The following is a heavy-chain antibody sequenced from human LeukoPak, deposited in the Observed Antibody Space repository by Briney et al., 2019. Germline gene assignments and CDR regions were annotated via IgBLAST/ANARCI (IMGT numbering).Heavy chain of an antibody. CDR3: AKRLDGSGNTNFDY. Sequence: GGSLRLSCAASGFTFSRYAMSWFRQAPGKGLDWVSAISDSGRRTYYADSVKGRFPISRDNSMNTLYLQMNSLRAEDTAVYYCAKRLDGSGNTNFDYWGQGTQVTVSS. J-gene: IGHJ4*02. CDR1: GFTFSRYA. V-gene: IGHV3-23*01. D-gene: IGHD3-22*01. CDR2: ISDSGRRT.